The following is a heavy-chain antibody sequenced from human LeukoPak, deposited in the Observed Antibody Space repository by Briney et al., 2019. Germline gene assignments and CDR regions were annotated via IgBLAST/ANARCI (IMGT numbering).Heavy chain of an antibody. CDR2: IYDSGST. CDR1: GGSISSYY. D-gene: IGHD3-3*01. Sequence: SSETLSLTCTVSGGSISSYYWSWIRQPPGKGLEWIGNIYDSGSTNYNPSLKSRVTISVDTSKNQFSLKLTSVTAADTAGYYCASDHLTYYDFWSGYQPYYYGMDVWGQGTTVTVSS. J-gene: IGHJ6*02. CDR3: ASDHLTYYDFWSGYQPYYYGMDV. V-gene: IGHV4-59*01.